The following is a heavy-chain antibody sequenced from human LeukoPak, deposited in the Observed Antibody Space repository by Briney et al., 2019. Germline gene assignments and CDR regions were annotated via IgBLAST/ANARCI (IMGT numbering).Heavy chain of an antibody. CDR3: ARGGAATGNFDY. J-gene: IGHJ4*02. Sequence: SETPSLTFAVSGFSISSGYYLVWIRQPPGKGLEWIGSIYHSGSTYYNPSLKSRVTISVDTSKNQFSLKLSSVTAADTAVYYCARGGAATGNFDYWGQGTLVTVSS. CDR2: IYHSGST. D-gene: IGHD2-15*01. V-gene: IGHV4-38-2*01. CDR1: GFSISSGYY.